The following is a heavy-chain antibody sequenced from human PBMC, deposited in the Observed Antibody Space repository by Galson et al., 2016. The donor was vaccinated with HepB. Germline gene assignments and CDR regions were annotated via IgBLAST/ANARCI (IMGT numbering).Heavy chain of an antibody. V-gene: IGHV1-58*01. CDR3: AAGYGDYVTVGECLAY. Sequence: SVKVSCKASGFTFSSSVVQWVRQARGKRLVWIGWIVGGSGKTNYAQEFRERVTITRDMSTRTAYMELSSLRAEDTAVYYWAAGYGDYVTVGECLAYWGQGTLVTVSS. J-gene: IGHJ4*02. D-gene: IGHD4-17*01. CDR1: GFTFSSSV. CDR2: IVGGSGKT.